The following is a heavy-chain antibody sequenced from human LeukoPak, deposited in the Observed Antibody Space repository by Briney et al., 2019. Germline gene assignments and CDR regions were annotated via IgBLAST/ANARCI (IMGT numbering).Heavy chain of an antibody. V-gene: IGHV3-7*04. CDR2: IKQDGSEK. CDR3: ARAINYYGSGSDYFDY. J-gene: IGHJ4*02. CDR1: GFTFSSYS. Sequence: GGSLRLSCAASGFTFSSYSMNWVRQAPGKGLEWVANIKQDGSEKYYVDSVKGRFTISRDNAKNSLYLQMNSLRAEDTAVYYCARAINYYGSGSDYFDYWGQGTLVTVSS. D-gene: IGHD3-10*01.